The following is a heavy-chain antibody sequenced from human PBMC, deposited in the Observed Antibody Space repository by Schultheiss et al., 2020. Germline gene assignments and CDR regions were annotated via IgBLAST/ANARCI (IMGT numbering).Heavy chain of an antibody. D-gene: IGHD3-10*01. CDR2: ISWNSGSI. J-gene: IGHJ6*02. Sequence: SLKISCAASGFTFDDYAMHWVRQAPGKGLEWVSGISWNSGSIGYADSVKGRFTISRDNAKNSLYLQMNSLRAEDTAVYYCARAGRDVWGQGTTVTVSS. CDR1: GFTFDDYA. CDR3: ARAGRDV. V-gene: IGHV3-9*01.